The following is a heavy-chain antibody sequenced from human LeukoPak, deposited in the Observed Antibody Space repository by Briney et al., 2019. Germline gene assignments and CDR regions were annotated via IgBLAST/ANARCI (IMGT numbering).Heavy chain of an antibody. Sequence: GGSLRLSRAASGFTFSTYWMHWVRQAPGKGLVWVSRINNEETAANYADSVQGRFTISRDNANNMLYLQMDSLRAEDTAVYYCARESTVGPIQTDALDIWGQGTMVTVSS. J-gene: IGHJ3*02. V-gene: IGHV3-74*01. D-gene: IGHD1-26*01. CDR1: GFTFSTYW. CDR3: ARESTVGPIQTDALDI. CDR2: INNEETAA.